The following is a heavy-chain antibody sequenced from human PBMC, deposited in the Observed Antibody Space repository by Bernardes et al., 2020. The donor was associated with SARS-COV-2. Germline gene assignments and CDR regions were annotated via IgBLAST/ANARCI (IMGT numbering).Heavy chain of an antibody. CDR1: GYTFTSYD. D-gene: IGHD4-4*01. Sequence: ASVKDSCKASGYTFTSYDINWVRQATGQGLEWMGWMNPNSGNTDFAQKFQGRVTMTWSTSISTAYMELSSLRSEDTAVYYCARGVSEYTNYYFDSWGQGTLVPGSS. J-gene: IGHJ4*02. CDR3: ARGVSEYTNYYFDS. V-gene: IGHV1-8*02. CDR2: MNPNSGNT.